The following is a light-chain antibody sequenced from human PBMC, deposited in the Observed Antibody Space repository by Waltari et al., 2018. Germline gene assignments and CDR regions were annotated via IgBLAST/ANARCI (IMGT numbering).Light chain of an antibody. J-gene: IGLJ3*02. CDR1: CGPLSTSYY. CDR2: STN. CDR3: VVYMGSGHWV. V-gene: IGLV8-61*01. Sequence: QTVVPQEPSFSVSPGGTVTLTCAWNCGPLSTSYYQSWYQQSPGQAPRTLIYSTNTRPSGVPDRFSGSILGNKAALTITGAQADDECDYYCVVYMGSGHWVFGGGTKLTVL.